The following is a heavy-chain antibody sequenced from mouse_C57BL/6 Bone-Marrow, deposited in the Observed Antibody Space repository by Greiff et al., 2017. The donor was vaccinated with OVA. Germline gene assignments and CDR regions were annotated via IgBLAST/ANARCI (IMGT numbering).Heavy chain of an antibody. V-gene: IGHV1-81*01. J-gene: IGHJ3*01. Sequence: VQLQQSGAELARPGASVKLSCKASGYTFTSYGISWVKQRTGQGLEWIGEIYPRSGNTYYNEKFKGKATLTADKSSSTAYMELRNLTSEDSAVYFCARESYYGFAYWGQGTLVTVSA. CDR2: IYPRSGNT. CDR1: GYTFTSYG. CDR3: ARESYYGFAY. D-gene: IGHD2-10*01.